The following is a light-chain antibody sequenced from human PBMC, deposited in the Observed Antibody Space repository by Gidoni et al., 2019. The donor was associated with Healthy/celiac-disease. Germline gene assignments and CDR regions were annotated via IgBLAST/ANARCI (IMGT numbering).Light chain of an antibody. J-gene: IGKJ4*01. Sequence: EIVMTQSPATLSVSLGERATLSCRASQSVSSNLAWYQQTPGQAPRLLVYGASTRATGIPARFSGSGSGTEFTLTISSLQSEDFAVYFCQQYNNWPPLTFGGGTKVEIK. CDR1: QSVSSN. V-gene: IGKV3-15*01. CDR2: GAS. CDR3: QQYNNWPPLT.